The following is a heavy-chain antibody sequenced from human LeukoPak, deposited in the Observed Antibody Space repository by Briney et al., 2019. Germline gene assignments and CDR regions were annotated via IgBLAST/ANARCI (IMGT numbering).Heavy chain of an antibody. CDR2: IYYSGST. Sequence: ASETLSLTCTVSGDSISSYYWTWIRQPPGKGLEWIGYIYYSGSTNYDPSLKSRVTISIDTSKNQFSLKLNSVTAADTAVYYCARENHYFDYWGQGIQVTVSS. V-gene: IGHV4-59*01. CDR1: GDSISSYY. J-gene: IGHJ4*02. CDR3: ARENHYFDY.